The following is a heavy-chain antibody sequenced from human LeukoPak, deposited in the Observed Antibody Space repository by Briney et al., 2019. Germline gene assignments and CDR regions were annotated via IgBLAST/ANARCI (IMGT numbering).Heavy chain of an antibody. CDR3: ARDSSSSYSDAFDI. D-gene: IGHD6-13*01. J-gene: IGHJ3*02. CDR1: GYSISSGYY. Sequence: PSETLSLTCAVSGYSISSGYYWGWIRQPPGKGLEWIGSIYHSGSTYYNPSLKSRFTISVDTSKNQFSLKLSSVTAADTAVYYCARDSSSSYSDAFDIWGQGTMVTVSS. V-gene: IGHV4-38-2*01. CDR2: IYHSGST.